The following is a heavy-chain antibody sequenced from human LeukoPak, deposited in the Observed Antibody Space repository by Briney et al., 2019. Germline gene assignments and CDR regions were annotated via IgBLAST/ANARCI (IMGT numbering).Heavy chain of an antibody. J-gene: IGHJ4*02. CDR3: ARAGGSYRVFYN. Sequence: PGGSLRLSCAASGFTFNSYSMNWVRQAPGKGLEWVSYITSSSGTIYYADSVKGRFTISRDNAKNSLYLQMNSLRAEDTAVYYCARAGGSYRVFYNWGQGTLVTVSS. D-gene: IGHD1-26*01. CDR2: ITSSSGTI. CDR1: GFTFNSYS. V-gene: IGHV3-48*01.